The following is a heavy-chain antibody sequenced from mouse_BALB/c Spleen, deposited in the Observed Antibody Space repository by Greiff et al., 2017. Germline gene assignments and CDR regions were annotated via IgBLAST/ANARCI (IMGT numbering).Heavy chain of an antibody. J-gene: IGHJ3*01. D-gene: IGHD1-1*01. V-gene: IGHV1-7*01. Sequence: VQRVESGAELAKPGASVKMSCKASGYTFTSYWMHWVKQRPGQGLEWIGYINPSTGYTEYNQKFKDKATLTADKSSSTAYMQLSSLTSEDSAVYYCANYGSRRAWFAYWGQGTLVTVSA. CDR3: ANYGSRRAWFAY. CDR1: GYTFTSYW. CDR2: INPSTGYT.